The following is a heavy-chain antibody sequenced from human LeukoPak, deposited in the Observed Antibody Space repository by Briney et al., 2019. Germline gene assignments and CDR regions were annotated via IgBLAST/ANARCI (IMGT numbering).Heavy chain of an antibody. CDR2: ISSSSSYI. J-gene: IGHJ4*02. D-gene: IGHD3-22*01. Sequence: PWGSLKPSRVASGFTLSSYWVSWVRPASGKGLEWVSSISSSSSYIYYADSVKGRFTISRDNAKNSLYLQMNSLRAEDTAVYYCARAVEIYYYDSSGYQDYWGQGTLVTVSS. CDR1: GFTLSSYW. V-gene: IGHV3-21*01. CDR3: ARAVEIYYYDSSGYQDY.